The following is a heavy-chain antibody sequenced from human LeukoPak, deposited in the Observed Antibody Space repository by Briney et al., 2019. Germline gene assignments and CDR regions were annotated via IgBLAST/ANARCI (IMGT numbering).Heavy chain of an antibody. D-gene: IGHD2-15*01. CDR2: IKQDGSEK. Sequence: GGSLRLSCAASGFTLSSYAMTWVRQAPGKGLEWVANIKQDGSEKYYVDSVKGRFTISRDNAKNSLYLQMNSLRAEDTAVYYCARDLRLTLGYCSGGSCYSLNWGQGTLVTVSS. CDR3: ARDLRLTLGYCSGGSCYSLN. CDR1: GFTLSSYA. J-gene: IGHJ4*02. V-gene: IGHV3-7*01.